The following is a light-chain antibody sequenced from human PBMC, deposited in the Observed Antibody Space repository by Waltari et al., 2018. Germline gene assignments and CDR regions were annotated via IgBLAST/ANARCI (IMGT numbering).Light chain of an antibody. V-gene: IGKV3D-11*02. CDR2: DAS. CDR1: QSVSSY. CDR3: QQRSNWLT. Sequence: EIVLTQSPATLSLSPGERATLSYRASQSVSSYLAWYQQKPGQAPRLLIYDASNRATGIPARFSGSGPGTDFTLTISSLEPEDFAVYYCQQRSNWLTFGGGTKVEIK. J-gene: IGKJ4*01.